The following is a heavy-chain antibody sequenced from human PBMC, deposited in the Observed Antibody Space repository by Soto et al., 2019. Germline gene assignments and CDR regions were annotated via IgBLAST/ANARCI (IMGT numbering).Heavy chain of an antibody. D-gene: IGHD2-2*01. CDR1: GGTFSSYA. Sequence: QVQLVQSGAEVKKPGSSVKVSCKASGGTFSSYAISWVRQAPGQGLEWMGGIIPIFGTANYAQKFQGRVTITADESTSTAYMELSSLRSEDTAVYYCARVIVVVPAAINWFDPWGQGTLVTVSS. J-gene: IGHJ5*02. CDR3: ARVIVVVPAAINWFDP. CDR2: IIPIFGTA. V-gene: IGHV1-69*01.